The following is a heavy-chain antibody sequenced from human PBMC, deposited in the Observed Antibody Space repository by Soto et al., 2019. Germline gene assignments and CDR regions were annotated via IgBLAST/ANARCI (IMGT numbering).Heavy chain of an antibody. CDR2: VDNNNNYK. J-gene: IGHJ4*02. Sequence: GGSLRLSCAASGFTFSTYIMSWVRQAPGKGLEWVSSVDNNNNYKYYADSLKGRFTMSSDNAKNSLDLQMNSLRAEDTAVYYCARGRGYSYGFFDYWGQGTLVTVSS. V-gene: IGHV3-21*01. D-gene: IGHD5-18*01. CDR3: ARGRGYSYGFFDY. CDR1: GFTFSTYI.